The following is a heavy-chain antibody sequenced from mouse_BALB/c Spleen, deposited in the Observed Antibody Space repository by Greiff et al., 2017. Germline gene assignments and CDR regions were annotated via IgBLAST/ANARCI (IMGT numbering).Heavy chain of an antibody. Sequence: EVNLVESGGDLVKPGGSLKLSCAASGFTFSSYGMSWVRQTPDQRLEWVATISSGGGYTYYPDSVKGRSTITRDNAKNTLYLQMSSLTSEDTAMYYGARHNGDGDHWYFDVWGAGTTVTVSS. CDR2: ISSGGGYT. V-gene: IGHV5-6*01. CDR1: GFTFSSYG. J-gene: IGHJ1*01. CDR3: ARHNGDGDHWYFDV. D-gene: IGHD2-13*01.